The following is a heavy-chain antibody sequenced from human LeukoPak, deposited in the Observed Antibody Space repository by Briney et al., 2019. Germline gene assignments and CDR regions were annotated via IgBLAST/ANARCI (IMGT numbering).Heavy chain of an antibody. CDR1: GGSFSGYY. CDR2: IYYSGST. V-gene: IGHV4-34*01. D-gene: IGHD4-17*01. CDR3: ARRGGDYGDPHDDY. J-gene: IGHJ4*02. Sequence: NPSETLSLTCAVYGGSFSGYYWSWIRQPPGKGLEWIGSIYYSGSTYYNPSLKSRVTISVDTSKNQFSLKLSSVTAADTAVYYCARRGGDYGDPHDDYWGQGTLVTVSS.